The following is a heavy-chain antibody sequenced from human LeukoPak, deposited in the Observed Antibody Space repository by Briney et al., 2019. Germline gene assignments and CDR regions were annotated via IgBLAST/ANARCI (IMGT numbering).Heavy chain of an antibody. J-gene: IGHJ4*02. V-gene: IGHV1-2*02. CDR3: ARVNSGYGLDC. Sequence: GASVKVSCKASGYTFIAYYMHWVRQAPGQGLEWMGWINPNSGGTNYAQKLQGRVTMTTDTSTSTAYMELRGLRSDDTAVYYCARVNSGYGLDCWGQGTLVTVSS. CDR1: GYTFIAYY. CDR2: INPNSGGT. D-gene: IGHD5-12*01.